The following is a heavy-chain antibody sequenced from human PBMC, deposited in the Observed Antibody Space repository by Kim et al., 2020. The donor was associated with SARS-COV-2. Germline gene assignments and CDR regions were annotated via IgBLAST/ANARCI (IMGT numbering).Heavy chain of an antibody. Sequence: SETLSLTCTVSGASISGTTYYWSWIRQHPGKGLEWIGSIHHSGSAYYNPSLESRLTISVDTSETHFSLNLASVTAADTAAYYCARGGRYNSFDPRGQGIL. CDR2: IHHSGSA. CDR3: ARGGRYNSFDP. CDR1: GASISGTTYY. J-gene: IGHJ5*02. V-gene: IGHV4-31*03.